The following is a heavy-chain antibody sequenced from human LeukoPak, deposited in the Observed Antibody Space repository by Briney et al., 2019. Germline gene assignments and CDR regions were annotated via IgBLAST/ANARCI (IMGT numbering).Heavy chain of an antibody. J-gene: IGHJ1*01. V-gene: IGHV3-7*01. CDR2: IKKDGSEK. D-gene: IGHD3-9*01. CDR3: ARDVLTGSQSRFQH. Sequence: GGSLRLSCAASGFTFSSYWMNWVRQAPGKGLEWVANIKKDGSEKYYVDSVKGRFTVSRDNAKNSLYLQMNSLRAEDTAVYYCARDVLTGSQSRFQHWGQGTLVTVSS. CDR1: GFTFSSYW.